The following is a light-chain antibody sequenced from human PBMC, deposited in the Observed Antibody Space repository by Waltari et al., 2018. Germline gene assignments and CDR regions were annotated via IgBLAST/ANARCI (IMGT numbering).Light chain of an antibody. CDR3: QQRSNWPLT. J-gene: IGKJ4*01. Sequence: EVVMTQSPATLSLSPGERATLSCRASQSVINNLAWYQQKPGQAPRLVIYAASTRATGIPASFSGSGSGTEFTLTISSLQSEDFAVYYCQQRSNWPLTFGGGTKVEIK. CDR1: QSVINN. V-gene: IGKV3-15*01. CDR2: AAS.